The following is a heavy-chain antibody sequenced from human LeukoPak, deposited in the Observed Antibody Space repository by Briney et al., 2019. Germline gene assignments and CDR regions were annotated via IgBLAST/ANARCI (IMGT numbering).Heavy chain of an antibody. CDR2: IKSKTDGGTT. CDR3: AKWHYYDSSGYYYPADAFDI. CDR1: GFTFSNAW. Sequence: GGSLRLSCAASGFTFSNAWMSWVRQAPGKGLEWVGRIKSKTDGGTTDYAAPVKGRFTISRDDSKNTLYLQMNSLRAEDTAVYYCAKWHYYDSSGYYYPADAFDIWGQGTMVTVSS. D-gene: IGHD3-22*01. V-gene: IGHV3-15*01. J-gene: IGHJ3*02.